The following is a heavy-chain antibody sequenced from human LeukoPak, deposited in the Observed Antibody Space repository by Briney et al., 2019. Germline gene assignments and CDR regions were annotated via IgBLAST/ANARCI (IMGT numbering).Heavy chain of an antibody. CDR1: GFTFSSYA. CDR3: AKTKPGYCSGGSCYSRHYRLDY. J-gene: IGHJ4*02. Sequence: GGSLRLSCATSGFTFSSYAISWVRQAPGKGLEWVSAISGSGGSTYYADSVKGRFTISRDDSKNTLYLQMNSLRAEGTAVYYCAKTKPGYCSGGSCYSRHYRLDYWGQGTLVTVSS. V-gene: IGHV3-23*01. D-gene: IGHD2-15*01. CDR2: ISGSGGST.